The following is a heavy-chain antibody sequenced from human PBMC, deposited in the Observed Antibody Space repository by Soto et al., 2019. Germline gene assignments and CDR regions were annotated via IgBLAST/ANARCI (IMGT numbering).Heavy chain of an antibody. J-gene: IGHJ4*02. Sequence: QVQLQESGPGLVKPSETLSLTCTVSGASISRDHWNWIRQPPGKGLEWIGEYSGSTNYNPSLKSRVTISVDTSKNRSALNLSPVTAAERAVYFGATYAGDGGGRGYWGQGTLVTVSS. CDR3: ATYAGDGGGRGY. V-gene: IGHV4-59*12. CDR1: GASISRDH. D-gene: IGHD3-16*01. CDR2: EYSGST.